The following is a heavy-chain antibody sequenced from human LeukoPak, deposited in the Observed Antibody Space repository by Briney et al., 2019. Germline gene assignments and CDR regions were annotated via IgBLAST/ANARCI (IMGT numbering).Heavy chain of an antibody. CDR2: ISGSGGST. Sequence: GGSLRLSCAASGFTFSSYAMSWVRQAPGKGLEWVSVISGSGGSTYYADSVKGRFTIPRDKSKNTLYLQMNSLRAEDTAVYYCAKLPSGYYLSWVDYWGQGTLVTVSS. J-gene: IGHJ4*02. D-gene: IGHD3-22*01. CDR3: AKLPSGYYLSWVDY. CDR1: GFTFSSYA. V-gene: IGHV3-23*01.